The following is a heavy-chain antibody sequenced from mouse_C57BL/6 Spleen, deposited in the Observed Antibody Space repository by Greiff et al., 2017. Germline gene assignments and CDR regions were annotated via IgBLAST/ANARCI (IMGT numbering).Heavy chain of an antibody. CDR2: IYPGSGST. CDR1: GYTFTSYW. J-gene: IGHJ2*01. CDR3: ASDYYGSSYDY. D-gene: IGHD1-1*01. V-gene: IGHV1-55*01. Sequence: VQLQQSGAELVKPGASVKMSCKASGYTFTSYWITWVKQRPGQGLEWIGDIYPGSGSTNYNEKFKSKATLTVDTSSSTAYMQLSSLTSEDSAVYYCASDYYGSSYDYWGQGTTLTVSS.